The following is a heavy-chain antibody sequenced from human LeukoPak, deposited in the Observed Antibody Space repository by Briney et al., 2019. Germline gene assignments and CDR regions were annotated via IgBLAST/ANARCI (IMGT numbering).Heavy chain of an antibody. Sequence: PSETLSLTCTVSGGSISSYYWSWIRQPPGKGLEWIGYIYYSGSTNYNPSLKSRVTISVDTSKNQFSLKLSSVTAADTAVYYCARWPGVVDIMGGDILYYYYYGMDVWGQGTTVTVSS. J-gene: IGHJ6*02. D-gene: IGHD3-22*01. CDR1: GGSISSYY. CDR3: ARWPGVVDIMGGDILYYYYYGMDV. CDR2: IYYSGST. V-gene: IGHV4-59*08.